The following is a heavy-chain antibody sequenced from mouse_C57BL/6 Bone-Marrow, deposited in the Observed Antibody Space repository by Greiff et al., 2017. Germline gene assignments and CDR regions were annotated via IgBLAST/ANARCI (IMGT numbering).Heavy chain of an antibody. J-gene: IGHJ3*01. CDR3: ARAHYGSSYGAY. CDR1: GFTFSSYA. D-gene: IGHD1-1*01. Sequence: DVHLVESGGGLVKPGGSLKLSCAASGFTFSSYAMSWVRQTPEKRLEWVATISDGGSYTYYPDNVKGRFTISRDNAKNNLYLQMSHLKSEDTAMYYCARAHYGSSYGAYWGQGTLVTVSA. CDR2: ISDGGSYT. V-gene: IGHV5-4*01.